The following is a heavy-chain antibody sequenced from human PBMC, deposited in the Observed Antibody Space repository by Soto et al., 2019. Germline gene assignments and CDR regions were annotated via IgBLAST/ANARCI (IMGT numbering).Heavy chain of an antibody. Sequence: GASVKVSCKASGGTFSSYAISWVRQAPGQGLEWMGGIIPIFGTANYAQKFQGRVTITAEESTSTAYMELSSLRSEDTAVYYCARARITIFGVVIIGAFDIWGQGTMVTVSS. CDR2: IIPIFGTA. CDR3: ARARITIFGVVIIGAFDI. D-gene: IGHD3-3*01. CDR1: GGTFSSYA. V-gene: IGHV1-69*13. J-gene: IGHJ3*02.